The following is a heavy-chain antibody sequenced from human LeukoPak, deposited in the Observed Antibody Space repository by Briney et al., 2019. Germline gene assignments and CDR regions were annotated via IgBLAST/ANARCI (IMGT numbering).Heavy chain of an antibody. CDR3: ASGQEYDSSGLGDY. Sequence: PSETLSLTCTVSGGSISSSSYYWGWIRQPPGKGLEWIGSIYYSGSTYYNPSLKSRVTISVDTSKDQFSLKLSSVTAADPAVYYCASGQEYDSSGLGDYWGQGTLVTGSS. D-gene: IGHD3-22*01. CDR1: GGSISSSSYY. CDR2: IYYSGST. V-gene: IGHV4-39*01. J-gene: IGHJ4*02.